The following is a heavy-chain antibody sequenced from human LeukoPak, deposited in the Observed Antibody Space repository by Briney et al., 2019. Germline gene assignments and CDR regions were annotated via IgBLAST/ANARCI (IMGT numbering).Heavy chain of an antibody. J-gene: IGHJ4*02. CDR3: ARVARHDYTYYPGGNYFDY. CDR2: IIPIFGTA. D-gene: IGHD4-11*01. CDR1: GGTFSSYA. V-gene: IGHV1-69*06. Sequence: GASVKVSCKASGGTFSSYAISWVRQAPGQGLEWMGGIIPIFGTANYAQKFQGRVTITADKSTSTAYMELSSLRSEDTAVYYCARVARHDYTYYPGGNYFDYWGQGTLVTVSS.